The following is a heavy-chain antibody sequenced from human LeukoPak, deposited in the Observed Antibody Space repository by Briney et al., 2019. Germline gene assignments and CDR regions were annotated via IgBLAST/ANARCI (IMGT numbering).Heavy chain of an antibody. V-gene: IGHV5-51*01. D-gene: IGHD3-3*01. J-gene: IGHJ3*02. CDR3: ASSVKTYDFWSGSNAFDI. CDR2: IYPGDSDT. Sequence: GESLKISCKGSGYSFTSYWIGWVRQMPGKGLEWMGIIYPGDSDTRYSPSFQGQVTISADKSISTAYLQWSSLKASDTAMYYCASSVKTYDFWSGSNAFDIWGQGTMVTVSS. CDR1: GYSFTSYW.